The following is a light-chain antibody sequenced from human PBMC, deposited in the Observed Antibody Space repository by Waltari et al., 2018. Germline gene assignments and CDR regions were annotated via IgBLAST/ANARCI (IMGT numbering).Light chain of an antibody. CDR2: WAS. V-gene: IGKV4-1*01. Sequence: DFVMTQSPHSLAVSLGERATIHCNSSQSILYRSKNQNYLAWYQQQPGQPPKLHSYWASVPESVVPGRFSGSGSGTDFTLTISSLQAEDVAVYYCQQYYSTPYPFGQGTKLEIK. J-gene: IGKJ2*01. CDR3: QQYYSTPYP. CDR1: QSILYRSKNQNY.